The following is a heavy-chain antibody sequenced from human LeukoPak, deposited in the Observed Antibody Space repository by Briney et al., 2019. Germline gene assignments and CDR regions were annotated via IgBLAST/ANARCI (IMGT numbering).Heavy chain of an antibody. D-gene: IGHD4-11*01. J-gene: IGHJ5*02. Sequence: ASVKVSCKASGYTFTSYGISWVRQAPGQGLEWMGWISAYNGNTNYAQKLQGRVTMTTDTSTSTAYMELRSLRSDDTAVYYCARERKGYSNHNWFDPWGQGTLVTVSS. CDR2: ISAYNGNT. V-gene: IGHV1-18*01. CDR1: GYTFTSYG. CDR3: ARERKGYSNHNWFDP.